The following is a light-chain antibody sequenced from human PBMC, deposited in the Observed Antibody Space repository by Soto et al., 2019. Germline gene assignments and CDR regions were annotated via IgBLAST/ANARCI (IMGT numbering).Light chain of an antibody. Sequence: DIQMTQSPSSLSATVGDRVTITCRASQRISSYLNWYQQKPGKAPKLLIYAASSLQSGVPSRFSGSGSGTDFTLIISSLQPEDFATYYCQQSYSTPRTFGQGTKVDIK. CDR1: QRISSY. V-gene: IGKV1-39*01. CDR3: QQSYSTPRT. CDR2: AAS. J-gene: IGKJ1*01.